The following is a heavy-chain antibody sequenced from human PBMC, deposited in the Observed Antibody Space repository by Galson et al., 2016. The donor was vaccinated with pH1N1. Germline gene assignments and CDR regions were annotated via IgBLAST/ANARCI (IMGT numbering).Heavy chain of an antibody. Sequence: SLRLSCAASGFTFSRYWMHWVRQGPGKGLVWVSRINSDGSSRSHTDSVEGRFTISRDNAKKTLYLQMNSLRAEDTGVYYCTRDRAFGDYGGASDIWGKGTMVTVSS. V-gene: IGHV3-74*01. J-gene: IGHJ3*02. CDR2: INSDGSSR. CDR1: GFTFSRYW. D-gene: IGHD4/OR15-4a*01. CDR3: TRDRAFGDYGGASDI.